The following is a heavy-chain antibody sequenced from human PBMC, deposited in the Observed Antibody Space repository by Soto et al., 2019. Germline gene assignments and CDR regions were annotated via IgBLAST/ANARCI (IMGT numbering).Heavy chain of an antibody. J-gene: IGHJ4*02. CDR3: ARGTGWIQPPDY. D-gene: IGHD5-18*01. CDR2: IYYSGST. CDR1: GGSISSYY. Sequence: AETLSLTCTVSGGSISSYYLSWIRQPPGKGLEWIAYIYYSGSTNYNPSLKRRVTISVDTSKNQFSLKLSSVTAADTAVYYCARGTGWIQPPDYWGQGTLVTVSS. V-gene: IGHV4-59*01.